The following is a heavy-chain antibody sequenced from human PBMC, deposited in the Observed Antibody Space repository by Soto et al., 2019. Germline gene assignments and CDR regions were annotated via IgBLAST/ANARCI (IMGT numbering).Heavy chain of an antibody. D-gene: IGHD2-2*01. CDR1: GGTFSSYT. CDR3: ARLSEYQLPFDY. Sequence: SVKVSCKASGGTFSSYTISWVRQAPGQGLEWMGRIIPILGIANYAQKFQGRVTITADKSTSTAYMELSSLRSEDTAVYYCARLSEYQLPFDYWGQGTLVTVSS. CDR2: IIPILGIA. J-gene: IGHJ4*02. V-gene: IGHV1-69*02.